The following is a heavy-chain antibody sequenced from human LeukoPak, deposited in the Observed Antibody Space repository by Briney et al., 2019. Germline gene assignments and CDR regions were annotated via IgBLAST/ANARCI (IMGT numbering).Heavy chain of an antibody. CDR2: ISSSSSYI. CDR1: GFTFSSYG. CDR3: AREDYGDYELDY. Sequence: GGSLRLSCAASGFTFSSYGMSWVRQAPGKGLEWVSSISSSSSYIYYADSVKGRFTISRDNAKNSLYLQMNSLRAEDTAVYYCAREDYGDYELDYWGQGTLVTVSS. J-gene: IGHJ4*02. V-gene: IGHV3-21*01. D-gene: IGHD4-17*01.